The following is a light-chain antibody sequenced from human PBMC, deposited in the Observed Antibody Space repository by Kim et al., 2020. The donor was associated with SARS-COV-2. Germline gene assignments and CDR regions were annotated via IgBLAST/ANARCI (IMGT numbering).Light chain of an antibody. CDR1: QSISSW. J-gene: IGKJ1*01. CDR2: DAS. Sequence: SASLGDRVTITCRASQSISSWLAWYQHKPGKAPALLIYDASSLESGVPSRFSSSGSGTEFTLTISSLQPDDFATYYCQQYSRSPTFGQGTKVDIK. V-gene: IGKV1-5*01. CDR3: QQYSRSPT.